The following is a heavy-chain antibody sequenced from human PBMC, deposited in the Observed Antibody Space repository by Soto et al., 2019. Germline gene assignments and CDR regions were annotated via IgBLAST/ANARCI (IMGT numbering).Heavy chain of an antibody. CDR3: ASSAPRGEYQLLYSWFDP. D-gene: IGHD2-2*02. V-gene: IGHV1-3*01. CDR2: INAGNGNT. CDR1: GYTFTSYS. J-gene: IGHJ5*02. Sequence: ASVNVSCKSSGYTFTSYSIHWGRQAPGQRLECMGWINAGNGNTKDSQKFQGRVTITRDTSASTAYMELSSLRSEDTAVYYCASSAPRGEYQLLYSWFDPWGQGTLVTFSS.